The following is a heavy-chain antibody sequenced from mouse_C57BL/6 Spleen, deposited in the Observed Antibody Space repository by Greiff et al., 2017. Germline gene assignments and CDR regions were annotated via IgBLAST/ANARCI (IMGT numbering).Heavy chain of an antibody. J-gene: IGHJ2*01. V-gene: IGHV1-26*01. CDR2: INPNDGGT. Sequence: EVQLQQSGPELVMPGASVKISCKASGYTFTDYYMNWVKQRHGKSLEWIGDINPNDGGTSYNQKFKGKATLTVDKSSSTAYMELSSLTSEDSAVECCARGGVTLDYWGQGTTLTVSS. D-gene: IGHD2-2*01. CDR1: GYTFTDYY. CDR3: ARGGVTLDY.